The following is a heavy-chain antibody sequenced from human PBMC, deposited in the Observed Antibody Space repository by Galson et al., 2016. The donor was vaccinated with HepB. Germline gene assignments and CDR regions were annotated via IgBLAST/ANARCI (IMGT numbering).Heavy chain of an antibody. V-gene: IGHV3-21*01. Sequence: SLRLSCAASGFTFSSYSMNWVRQAPGKGLEWVSSIGSNNRYIYYADSVRGRFTISRDNAKRSLYLQMNSLSAEDTAVYYCAGWYLGYRFYGMDVWGQGTTVTVSS. CDR2: IGSNNRYI. CDR1: GFTFSSYS. D-gene: IGHD6-19*01. CDR3: AGWYLGYRFYGMDV. J-gene: IGHJ6*02.